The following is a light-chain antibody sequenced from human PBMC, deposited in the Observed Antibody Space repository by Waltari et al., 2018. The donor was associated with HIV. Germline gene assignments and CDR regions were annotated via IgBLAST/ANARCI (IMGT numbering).Light chain of an antibody. J-gene: IGLJ2*01. Sequence: NFMLTQPHSVSESPGKTVTISCTGSSGSLASNYVQRYQQRPGSAPTTVIYEDRQRPSGVPYRFSGSIDSSSNSAYLTISGLKTEDEADYYCQSYDTSSHVVFGGGTKLTVL. CDR1: SGSLASNY. CDR2: EDR. V-gene: IGLV6-57*02. CDR3: QSYDTSSHVV.